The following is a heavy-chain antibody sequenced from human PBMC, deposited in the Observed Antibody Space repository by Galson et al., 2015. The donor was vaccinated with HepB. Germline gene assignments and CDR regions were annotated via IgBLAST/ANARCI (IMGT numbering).Heavy chain of an antibody. Sequence: SVKVSCKASGGTFSSYAISWVRQAPGQGLEWMGGIIPIFGTANYAQKFQGRVTITADESTSTAYMELSSLRSEDTAVYYCARYYYYDSSGYLYYGMDVWGQGTTVTVSS. J-gene: IGHJ6*02. CDR3: ARYYYYDSSGYLYYGMDV. D-gene: IGHD3-22*01. CDR1: GGTFSSYA. CDR2: IIPIFGTA. V-gene: IGHV1-69*13.